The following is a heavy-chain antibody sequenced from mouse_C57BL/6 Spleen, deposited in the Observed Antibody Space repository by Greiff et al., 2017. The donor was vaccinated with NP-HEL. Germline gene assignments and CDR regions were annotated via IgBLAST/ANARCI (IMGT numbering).Heavy chain of an antibody. Sequence: EVMLVESEGGLVQPGSSMKLSCTASGFTFSDYYMAWVRQVPEKGLEWVANINYDGSSTYYLDSLKSRFIISRDNAKNILYLQMSSLKSEDTATYYCARRAYGYFDVWGTGTTVTVSS. CDR2: INYDGSST. CDR3: ARRAYGYFDV. V-gene: IGHV5-16*01. CDR1: GFTFSDYY. J-gene: IGHJ1*03.